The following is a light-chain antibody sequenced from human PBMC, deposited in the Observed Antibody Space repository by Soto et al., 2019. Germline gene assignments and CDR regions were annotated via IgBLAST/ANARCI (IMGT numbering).Light chain of an antibody. CDR2: GAS. Sequence: EIVMTQSPATLSVSPGEGDTLSCRASQSVSSKLAWYQQKPGQAPRLLIYGASTRATGIPARFSGSGSGTEFTLIISNLQSEDSAVYYCQQYNSWLWTFGQGTKVEIK. J-gene: IGKJ1*01. CDR3: QQYNSWLWT. V-gene: IGKV3-15*01. CDR1: QSVSSK.